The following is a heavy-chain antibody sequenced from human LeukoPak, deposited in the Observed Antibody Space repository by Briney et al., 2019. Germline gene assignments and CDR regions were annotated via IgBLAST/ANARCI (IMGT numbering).Heavy chain of an antibody. J-gene: IGHJ6*03. Sequence: SSQTLSLTCTVSGGSISSGSYYWSWIRQPAGKGLEWIGRIYTSGSTNYNPSLKSRVTISVDTPKNQFSLKLSSVTAADTAVYYCARVDGYMDVWGKGTTVTVSS. CDR2: IYTSGST. D-gene: IGHD5-24*01. CDR3: ARVDGYMDV. CDR1: GGSISSGSYY. V-gene: IGHV4-61*02.